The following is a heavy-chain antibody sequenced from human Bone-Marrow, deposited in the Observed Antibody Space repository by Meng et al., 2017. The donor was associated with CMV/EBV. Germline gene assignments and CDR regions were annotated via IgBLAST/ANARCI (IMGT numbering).Heavy chain of an antibody. Sequence: GSLRLSCAVYGGSFSGHYWSWIRQPPGKGLEWIGSNYYSGSIYYNPSLKSRVTISVDTSKNQFSLKLSSVTAADTAVYYCARVRGYCSSTSCYTWYYYYGMDVWGQGTTVTVSS. V-gene: IGHV4-34*01. D-gene: IGHD2-2*02. J-gene: IGHJ6*02. CDR1: GGSFSGHY. CDR2: NYYSGSI. CDR3: ARVRGYCSSTSCYTWYYYYGMDV.